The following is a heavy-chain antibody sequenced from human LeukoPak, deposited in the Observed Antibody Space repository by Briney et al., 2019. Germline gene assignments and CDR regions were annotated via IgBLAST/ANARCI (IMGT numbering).Heavy chain of an antibody. J-gene: IGHJ4*02. CDR2: ISASSNFI. CDR3: ARDPGYSSGWFDY. D-gene: IGHD6-19*01. CDR1: GFTFSSYS. Sequence: GGSLRLSCVVSGFTFSSYSMSWVRQAPGKGLEWVSPISASSNFISYADSVKGRFTISRDNAKKSLYLQMNSVRAEDTAVYYCARDPGYSSGWFDYWGQGALVTASS. V-gene: IGHV3-21*01.